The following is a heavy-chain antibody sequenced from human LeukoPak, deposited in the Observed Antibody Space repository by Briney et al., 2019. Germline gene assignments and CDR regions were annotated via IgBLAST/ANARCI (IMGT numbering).Heavy chain of an antibody. CDR2: INHSGRT. CDR3: ARDVVVVPAAIHYGMDV. D-gene: IGHD2-2*01. Sequence: SETLSLTCAVYGGSFSDYFWGWIRQPPGKGLEWIGEINHSGRTYYNPSLKSRVTISVDTSKNQFSLNLSSVTAADTAVYHCARDVVVVPAAIHYGMDVWGQGTTVTVSS. J-gene: IGHJ6*02. CDR1: GGSFSDYF. V-gene: IGHV4-34*01.